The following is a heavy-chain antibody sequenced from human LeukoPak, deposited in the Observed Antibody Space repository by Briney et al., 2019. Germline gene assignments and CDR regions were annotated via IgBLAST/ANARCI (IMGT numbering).Heavy chain of an antibody. J-gene: IGHJ4*02. V-gene: IGHV3-33*01. CDR3: ARHDDTSGHYDRFNY. D-gene: IGHD3-22*01. CDR2: IWYDGRRK. CDR1: GFTFSHYG. Sequence: GGSLRLSCAASGFTFSHYGIHWVRQAPGKGLEWVAVIWYDGRRKYYADSVKGRFTISRDSSEETVYLQMNSLRAEDTALYYCARHDDTSGHYDRFNYWGQGTLVTVSS.